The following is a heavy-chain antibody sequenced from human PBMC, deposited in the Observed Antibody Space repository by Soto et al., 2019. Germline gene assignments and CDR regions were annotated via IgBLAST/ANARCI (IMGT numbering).Heavy chain of an antibody. CDR2: IWYDGTKK. V-gene: IGHV3-33*01. Sequence: QVQLVESGGGVVQSGRSLTLPCAALGFGLRTYGMQWSRRPPGKGLEWVAFIWYDGTKKFYANSVKGRSTISKDNSNNILYLQMSGLRAEDTAVYYCARDVVTAVAGSVNWFDPWGQGTLVTVSS. CDR1: GFGLRTYG. J-gene: IGHJ5*02. CDR3: ARDVVTAVAGSVNWFDP. D-gene: IGHD6-19*01.